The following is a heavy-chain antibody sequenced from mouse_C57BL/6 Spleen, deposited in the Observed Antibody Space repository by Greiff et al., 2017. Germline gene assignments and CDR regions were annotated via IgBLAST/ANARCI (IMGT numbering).Heavy chain of an antibody. D-gene: IGHD2-3*01. Sequence: EVQGVESGGGLVKPGGSLKLSCAASGFTFSSYTMSWVRQTPEKRLEWVATISGGGGNTYYPDSVKGRFTISRDNAKNTLYLQMSSLRSEDTALYYCARTYDGYSHWYFDVWGTGTTVTVSS. J-gene: IGHJ1*03. CDR3: ARTYDGYSHWYFDV. CDR2: ISGGGGNT. V-gene: IGHV5-9*01. CDR1: GFTFSSYT.